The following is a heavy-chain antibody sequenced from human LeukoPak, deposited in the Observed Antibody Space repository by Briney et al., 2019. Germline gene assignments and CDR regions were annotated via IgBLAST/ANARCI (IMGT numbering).Heavy chain of an antibody. D-gene: IGHD3-10*01. CDR3: AKDLIWFGGKDSDAFDI. CDR2: ISYDGSNK. Sequence: GGSLRLSCAASGFTFSSYGMHWVRQAPGKGLEWVAVISYDGSNKYYADSVKGRFTISRDNSKNTLYLQMNSLRAEDTAVYYCAKDLIWFGGKDSDAFDIWGQGTMVTVSS. CDR1: GFTFSSYG. V-gene: IGHV3-30*18. J-gene: IGHJ3*02.